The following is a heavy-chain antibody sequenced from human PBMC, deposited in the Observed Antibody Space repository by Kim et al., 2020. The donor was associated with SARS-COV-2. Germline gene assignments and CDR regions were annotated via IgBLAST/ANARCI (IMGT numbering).Heavy chain of an antibody. D-gene: IGHD2-21*02. CDR1: GFTFSSYS. J-gene: IGHJ6*02. Sequence: GGSLRLSCAASGFTFSSYSMNWVRQAPGKGLEWVSSISSSSSYIYYADSVKGRFTISRDNAKNSLYLQMNSLRAEDTAVYYCARDRAYCGGDCYQLPFYYYYGMDVWGQGTTVTVSS. CDR2: ISSSSSYI. V-gene: IGHV3-21*01. CDR3: ARDRAYCGGDCYQLPFYYYYGMDV.